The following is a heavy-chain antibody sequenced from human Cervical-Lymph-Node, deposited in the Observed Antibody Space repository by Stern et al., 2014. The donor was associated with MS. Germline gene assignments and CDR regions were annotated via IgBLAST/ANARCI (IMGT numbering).Heavy chain of an antibody. CDR1: GYSFTSYW. Sequence: VQLVESGAEVKKPGESLKISCKGSGYSFTSYWVGWVRQMPGKGLEWMGILYPGDSETRYSTSLQGQVNSLDDKYIRTASRPWSSLNASDTAMYYCALGFWSGIGGYWGQGTLVTVSS. CDR3: ALGFWSGIGGY. J-gene: IGHJ4*02. D-gene: IGHD3-3*01. CDR2: LYPGDSET. V-gene: IGHV5-51*01.